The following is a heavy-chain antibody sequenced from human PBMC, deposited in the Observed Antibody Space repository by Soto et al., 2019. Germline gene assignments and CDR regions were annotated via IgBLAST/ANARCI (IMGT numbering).Heavy chain of an antibody. CDR1: GDSISSSVW. D-gene: IGHD7-27*01. CDR3: ARKAWVRFDY. Sequence: SETLSLTCAVSGDSISSSVWWTGVRQPPGKGLEWIGEVFHTGDTYFNPSRRSRVAMLVNKSTNEFSLKVTSVTAADTAIYYCARKAWVRFDYWGQGALVTRLL. J-gene: IGHJ4*02. CDR2: VFHTGDT. V-gene: IGHV4-4*02.